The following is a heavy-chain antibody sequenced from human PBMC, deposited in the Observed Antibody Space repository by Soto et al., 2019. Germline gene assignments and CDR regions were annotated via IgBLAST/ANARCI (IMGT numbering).Heavy chain of an antibody. Sequence: QVQLVESGGGVVQPGRSLRLSCAASGFNFSSYGMHWVRQAPGKGLGGVAVISYDGSNKYYADSVKGRFTISRDNSKNTLYLQMNSLRAEVTAVYYCAKDRRVVAVAAPFDYWGQGTLVTVSS. CDR2: ISYDGSNK. J-gene: IGHJ4*02. CDR3: AKDRRVVAVAAPFDY. D-gene: IGHD6-19*01. CDR1: GFNFSSYG. V-gene: IGHV3-30*18.